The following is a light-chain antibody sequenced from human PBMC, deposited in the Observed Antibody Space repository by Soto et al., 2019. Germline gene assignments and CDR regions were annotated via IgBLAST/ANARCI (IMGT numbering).Light chain of an antibody. V-gene: IGLV2-8*01. J-gene: IGLJ1*01. CDR3: ISHAGDSNV. Sequence: QSALTQPPSASGSPGQSVAISCTGTSSDVGATDYVSWYQQHSGKAPKLLLYEVNKRPSGVPDRFSGSKSGNTASLTVSALQADDEADYCCISHAGDSNVLGTGTKLTVL. CDR2: EVN. CDR1: SSDVGATDY.